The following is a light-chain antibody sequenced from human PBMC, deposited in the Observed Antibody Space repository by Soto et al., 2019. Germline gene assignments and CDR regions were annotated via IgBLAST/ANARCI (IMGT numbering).Light chain of an antibody. CDR1: QSISNW. CDR2: KAS. J-gene: IGKJ4*01. V-gene: IGKV1-5*03. Sequence: IQMTESAATLSASVGDRVTITCGASQSISNWLAWYQQKPGKAPKLLIYKASTLESGVPSRFSGIGSGTEFTLTISNLQPDDFATYYCQQYNSISLLTFGGGTKVDI. CDR3: QQYNSISLLT.